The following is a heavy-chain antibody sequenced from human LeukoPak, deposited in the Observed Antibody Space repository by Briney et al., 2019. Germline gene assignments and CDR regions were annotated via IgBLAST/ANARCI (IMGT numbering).Heavy chain of an antibody. CDR1: GGSISSRSDY. CDR2: FYYRGST. Sequence: SETLSLTCTVSGGSISSRSDYWGWIRQPPGKGLEWIGSFYYRGSTYYNPSLKSRVTISVDTSKNQFSLKLRSATAADTAVYYCARLDSSGPGDYYYYMDVWGKGTTVTVSS. D-gene: IGHD3-22*01. J-gene: IGHJ6*03. V-gene: IGHV4-39*01. CDR3: ARLDSSGPGDYYYYMDV.